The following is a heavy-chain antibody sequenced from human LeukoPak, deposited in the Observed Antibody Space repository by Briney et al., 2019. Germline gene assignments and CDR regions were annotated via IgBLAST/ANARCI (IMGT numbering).Heavy chain of an antibody. D-gene: IGHD6-6*01. CDR1: GGSISSSSYY. J-gene: IGHJ5*02. Sequence: SETLSLTCTVSGGSISSSSYYWGWIRQPPGKGLEWIGSIYYSGSTYYNPSLKSRVAISVDTSKNQFSLKLSSVTAADTAVYYCARDGYSSSSWFDPWGQGTLVTVSS. CDR3: ARDGYSSSSWFDP. CDR2: IYYSGST. V-gene: IGHV4-39*07.